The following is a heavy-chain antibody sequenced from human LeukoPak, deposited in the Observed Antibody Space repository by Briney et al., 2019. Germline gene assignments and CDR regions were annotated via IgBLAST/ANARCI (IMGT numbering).Heavy chain of an antibody. D-gene: IGHD3-22*01. J-gene: IGHJ6*03. V-gene: IGHV4-59*01. CDR2: IYLSRIT. CDR1: GGPISSYY. CDR3: ARVGYYASSGYYSPYYYYYMDV. Sequence: SETLCLTCSVPGGPISSYYWSWIRQPPGKGLEWIGYIYLSRITNYNPSLKSRVTISVDTSKSQFSLKLSSVAAADTAVYYCARVGYYASSGYYSPYYYYYMDVWGKGTTVTVSS.